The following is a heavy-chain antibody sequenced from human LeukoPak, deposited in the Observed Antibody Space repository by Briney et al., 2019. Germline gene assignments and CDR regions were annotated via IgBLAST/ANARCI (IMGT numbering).Heavy chain of an antibody. CDR2: ISAYNGNT. V-gene: IGHV1-18*01. CDR3: ARRTMEMVIAPFDY. CDR1: GGTFSSYA. Sequence: ASVKVSCKASGGTFSSYAISWVRQAPGQGLEWMGWISAYNGNTNYAQKLQGRVTMTTDTSTSTAYMELRSLRSDDTAVYYCARRTMEMVIAPFDYWGQGTLVTVSS. J-gene: IGHJ4*02. D-gene: IGHD3-22*01.